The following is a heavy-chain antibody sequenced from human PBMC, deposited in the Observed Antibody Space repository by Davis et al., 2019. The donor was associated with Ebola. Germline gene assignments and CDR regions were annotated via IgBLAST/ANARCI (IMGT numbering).Heavy chain of an antibody. D-gene: IGHD4-11*01. J-gene: IGHJ6*02. CDR3: ARDRSPYYSNYVREYYYYGMDV. Sequence: SVKVSCKASGGTFSSYAISWVRQAPGQGLEWMGGIIPIFGTANYAQKFQGRVTITADESTSTAYMELSSLRSEDTAVYYCARDRSPYYSNYVREYYYYGMDVWGQGTTVTVSS. CDR2: IIPIFGTA. CDR1: GGTFSSYA. V-gene: IGHV1-69*13.